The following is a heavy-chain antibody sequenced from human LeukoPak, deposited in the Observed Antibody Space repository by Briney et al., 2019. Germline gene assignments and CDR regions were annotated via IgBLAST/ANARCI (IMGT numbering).Heavy chain of an antibody. J-gene: IGHJ6*03. CDR1: GGSISSHY. D-gene: IGHD1-26*01. CDR3: ARDLYRRHYMDV. V-gene: IGHV4-59*11. Sequence: SETLSLTCTVSGGSISSHYWSWIRQPPGKGLEWIGYIYYSGSTNYNPSLKSRVTISVDTSKNQFSLKLSSVPAADTAVYYCARDLYRRHYMDVWGKGTTVTVSS. CDR2: IYYSGST.